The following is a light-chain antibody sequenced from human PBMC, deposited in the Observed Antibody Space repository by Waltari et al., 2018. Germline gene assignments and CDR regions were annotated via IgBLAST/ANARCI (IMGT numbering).Light chain of an antibody. CDR1: QSVSSY. CDR3: QQRPT. Sequence: EIVLTQSPATLSLSPGERATLSCRASQSVSSYLAWYQQKPGQAPRLLTYDASNRATGIPARFSGSGSGTDFTLTISSLEPEDFAVYYCQQRPTFGPGTKVDIK. CDR2: DAS. V-gene: IGKV3-11*01. J-gene: IGKJ3*01.